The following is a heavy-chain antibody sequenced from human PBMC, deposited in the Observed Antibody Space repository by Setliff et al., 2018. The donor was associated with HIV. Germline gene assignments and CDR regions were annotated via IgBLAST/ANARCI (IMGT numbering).Heavy chain of an antibody. J-gene: IGHJ4*02. CDR2: LPHSGAT. D-gene: IGHD4-4*01. CDR1: GGSINSRDYS. V-gene: IGHV4-39*01. Sequence: SETLSLTCTVSGGSINSRDYSWGWIRQPPGKGLEWIVSLPHSGATFYNPSLRSRVTTSVDTSKNQFSLKLRSVTAADTAVYYCARAGSSSNYYFDYWGQGTLVTVS. CDR3: ARAGSSSNYYFDY.